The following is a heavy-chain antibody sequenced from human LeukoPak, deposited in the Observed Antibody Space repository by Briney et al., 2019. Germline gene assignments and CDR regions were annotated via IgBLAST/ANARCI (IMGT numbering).Heavy chain of an antibody. V-gene: IGHV1-8*01. J-gene: IGHJ4*02. CDR3: ARGLGDYYDTSGYYYAVPAH. CDR2: MNPDSGDA. CDR1: GYTFTTYD. Sequence: GASVKVSCKASGYTFTTYDITWVRQATGQGLEWMGWMNPDSGDAAYAQKFQGRVAMTRDTSISTAYMELSSLGSADTAVYYCARGLGDYYDTSGYYYAVPAHWGQGTLVTVSS. D-gene: IGHD3-22*01.